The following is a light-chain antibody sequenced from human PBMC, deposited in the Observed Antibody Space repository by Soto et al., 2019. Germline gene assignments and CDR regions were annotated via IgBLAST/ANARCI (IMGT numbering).Light chain of an antibody. CDR3: SSYSSSNTLDV. J-gene: IGLJ1*01. V-gene: IGLV2-14*01. CDR2: DVS. CDR1: SSDVGGYNY. Sequence: QSALTQPASVSGSPGQSITISCTGTSSDVGGYNYVSWYQQHPGKAPKLMIYDVSNRPSGVSYRFSASKSGNTASLSISGLQAEDEADYYCSSYSSSNTLDVFGTGTQLTVL.